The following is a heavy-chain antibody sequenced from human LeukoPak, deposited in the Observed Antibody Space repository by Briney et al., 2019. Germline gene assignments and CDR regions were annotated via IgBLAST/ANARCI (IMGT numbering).Heavy chain of an antibody. Sequence: GGSLRLSCAASGFTFSNAWMNWVRQAPGKGLEWVGRIKSKTDGGTTDYVAPVKGRLTISRDDSKNTLYLQVNSLNTEDTAVYYCTTGNWGSFSYWGQGTLVTVSS. V-gene: IGHV3-15*01. CDR3: TTGNWGSFSY. D-gene: IGHD7-27*01. CDR2: IKSKTDGGTT. CDR1: GFTFSNAW. J-gene: IGHJ4*02.